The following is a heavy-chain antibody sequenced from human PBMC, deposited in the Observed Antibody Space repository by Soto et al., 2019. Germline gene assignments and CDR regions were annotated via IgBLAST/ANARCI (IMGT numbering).Heavy chain of an antibody. CDR3: ARQPYSSGWYSDY. Sequence: PSETLSLTCTVSGGSISSSSYYWGWIRQPPGKGLEWIGSIYYSGSTYYNPSLKSRVTMSVDTSKNQFSLKLSSVTAADTAVYYCARQPYSSGWYSDYWGQGTLVTVSS. D-gene: IGHD6-19*01. J-gene: IGHJ4*02. CDR2: IYYSGST. CDR1: GGSISSSSYY. V-gene: IGHV4-39*01.